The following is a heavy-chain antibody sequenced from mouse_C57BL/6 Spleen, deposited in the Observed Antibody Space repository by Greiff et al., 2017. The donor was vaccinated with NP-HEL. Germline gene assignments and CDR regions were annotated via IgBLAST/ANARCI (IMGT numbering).Heavy chain of an antibody. Sequence: EVHLVESGGDLVKPGGSLKLSCAASGFTFSSYGMSWVRQTPDKRLEWVATISSGGSYTYYPDSVKGRFTISRDNAKNTLYLQMSSLKSEDTAMYYCARRGDGPYFDYWGQGTTLTVSS. CDR3: ARRGDGPYFDY. CDR2: ISSGGSYT. V-gene: IGHV5-6*01. D-gene: IGHD3-1*01. J-gene: IGHJ2*01. CDR1: GFTFSSYG.